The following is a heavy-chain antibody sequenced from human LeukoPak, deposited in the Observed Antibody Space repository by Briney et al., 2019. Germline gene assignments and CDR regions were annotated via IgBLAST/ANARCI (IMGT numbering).Heavy chain of an antibody. Sequence: SEIRSLTCAVSGGSISSGGYSWSWIRQPPGKGLEWIGYIYHSGSTYYNPSLKSRVTISVDRSKNQFSLKLSSVTAADTAVYYCARVAGSVWGSYRDPYYFDYWGQGTLVTVSS. CDR2: IYHSGST. CDR1: GGSISSGGYS. J-gene: IGHJ4*02. D-gene: IGHD3-16*02. CDR3: ARVAGSVWGSYRDPYYFDY. V-gene: IGHV4-30-2*01.